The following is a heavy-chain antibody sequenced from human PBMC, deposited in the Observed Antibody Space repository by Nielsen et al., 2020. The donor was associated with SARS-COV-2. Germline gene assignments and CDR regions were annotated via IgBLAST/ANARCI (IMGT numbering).Heavy chain of an antibody. V-gene: IGHV4-4*02. CDR1: GDSISSQTW. Sequence: SQTLSLTCGVFGDSISSQTWWSWVRQPPGKGLEWIGQIYHGGSTNYNPSLRSRVAISVDKSNNQFSLKLTSLTAADTAVYYCARESAYGDYTGGFDYWGQGTLVTVSS. CDR3: ARESAYGDYTGGFDY. J-gene: IGHJ4*02. D-gene: IGHD4-17*01. CDR2: IYHGGST.